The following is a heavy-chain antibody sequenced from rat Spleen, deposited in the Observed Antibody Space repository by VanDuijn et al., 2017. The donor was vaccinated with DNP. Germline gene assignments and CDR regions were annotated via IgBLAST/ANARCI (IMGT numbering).Heavy chain of an antibody. CDR2: IWSDGNT. CDR1: GFSLTSYS. V-gene: IGHV2-32*01. Sequence: QVQLKESGPGLVQPSETLSLICTVSGFSLTSYSVSWVRQPPGKGLEWMGVIWSDGNTSYNSALKSRLSISRDTSKSQVFLKMNSLQTEDTATYYCARHNSGHAGIFDYWGQGVMVTVSS. D-gene: IGHD4-3*01. CDR3: ARHNSGHAGIFDY. J-gene: IGHJ2*01.